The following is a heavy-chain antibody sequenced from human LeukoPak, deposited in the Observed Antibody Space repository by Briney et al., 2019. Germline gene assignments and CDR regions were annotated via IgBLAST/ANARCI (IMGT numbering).Heavy chain of an antibody. CDR2: INHRGST. D-gene: IGHD3-9*01. V-gene: IGHV4-34*01. J-gene: IGHJ4*02. CDR3: ARFTIFGGYYFDY. CDR1: GGFFSGYY. Sequence: SETPSLTCAVYGGFFSGYYWSWIRQPPGKGLEWIGEINHRGSTNYNPSLKSRVTISVDTSKNQFSLKLSSVTAADTAVYYCARFTIFGGYYFDYWGQGTLVTVSS.